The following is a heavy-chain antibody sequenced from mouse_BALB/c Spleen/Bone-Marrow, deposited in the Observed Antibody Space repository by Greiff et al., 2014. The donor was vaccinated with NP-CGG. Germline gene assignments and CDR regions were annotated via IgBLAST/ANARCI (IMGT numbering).Heavy chain of an antibody. Sequence: DVQLQESGAELVKPGASVKLSCTASGFNIKDTYMPWVKQRPEQGLEWIGRIDPANGNTKYDPKFQGKATITADTSSNTAYLQLSSLTSEDTAVYYCATYYRYDRRFAYWGQGTLVTVSA. D-gene: IGHD2-14*01. CDR3: ATYYRYDRRFAY. CDR1: GFNIKDTY. CDR2: IDPANGNT. J-gene: IGHJ3*01. V-gene: IGHV14-3*02.